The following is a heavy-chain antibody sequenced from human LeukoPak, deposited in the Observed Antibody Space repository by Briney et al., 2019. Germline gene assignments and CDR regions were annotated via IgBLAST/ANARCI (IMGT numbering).Heavy chain of an antibody. CDR1: GLIFSTSG. CDR3: ARDRGRLWFGESYWNY. CDR2: IWSDGTKR. D-gene: IGHD3-10*01. J-gene: IGHJ4*02. Sequence: QPGGSLRLSCAASGLIFSTSGMHWVRQAPGKGLEWLAMIWSDGTKRFYADSVEGRFAISRDNSKNTLYLQMNSLRAEDTAVYYCARDRGRLWFGESYWNYWGQGTLVTVSS. V-gene: IGHV3-30*02.